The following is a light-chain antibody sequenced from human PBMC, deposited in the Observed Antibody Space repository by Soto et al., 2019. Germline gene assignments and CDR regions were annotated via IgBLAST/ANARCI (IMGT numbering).Light chain of an antibody. J-gene: IGKJ1*01. V-gene: IGKV1-17*01. CDR1: QGISSY. CDR2: AAY. Sequence: DIHLTQSPSSLSASVGDRVTITFRVSQGISSYLGWYQQKPGKAXKRLIYAAYSLQSGVTSRFSGSGSGTEFTLTISSLQPEDFATYYCLQHNSYPRTFGQGTKVDIK. CDR3: LQHNSYPRT.